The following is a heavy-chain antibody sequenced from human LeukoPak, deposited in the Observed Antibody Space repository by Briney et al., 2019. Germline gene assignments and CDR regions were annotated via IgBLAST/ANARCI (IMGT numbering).Heavy chain of an antibody. CDR2: IYYSVST. J-gene: IGHJ5*02. CDR3: AKGSGSSPFDP. D-gene: IGHD3-10*01. Sequence: SETLSLTCTVSGGSISSYYWSWIRQPPGKGLEWIGYIYYSVSTNYNPSLKSRVTISVDTSKNQFSLKLSSVTAADTAVYYCAKGSGSSPFDPWGQGTLVTVSS. CDR1: GGSISSYY. V-gene: IGHV4-59*01.